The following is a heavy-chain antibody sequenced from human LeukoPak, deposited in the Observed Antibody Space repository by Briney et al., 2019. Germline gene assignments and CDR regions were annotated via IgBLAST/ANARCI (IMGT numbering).Heavy chain of an antibody. V-gene: IGHV4-59*04. CDR3: ARQTGSGLFILP. Sequence: SETLSLTCTVSGGSISSYYWSWIRQPPGKGLEWIGSIYYTGNTYYNASLKSQVSISIDMSKNQFSLKITSVTAADTGVYYCARQTGSGLFILPGGQGTLVTVSS. D-gene: IGHD3/OR15-3a*01. CDR2: IYYTGNT. CDR1: GGSISSYY. J-gene: IGHJ4*02.